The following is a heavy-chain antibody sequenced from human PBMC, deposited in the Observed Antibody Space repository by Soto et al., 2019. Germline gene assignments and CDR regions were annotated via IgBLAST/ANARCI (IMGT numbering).Heavy chain of an antibody. CDR2: INAGNGNT. V-gene: IGHV1-3*01. Sequence: QVQLVQSGAEVKKPGASVKVSCKASGYTFTSYAMHWVRQAPGQRLEWMGWINAGNGNTKYSQKFQGRVTITRDTSASTAYMELSSLRSEDTAVYYCARDGYCTNGVWYTGFDYWGQGTLVTVSS. CDR3: ARDGYCTNGVWYTGFDY. D-gene: IGHD2-8*01. CDR1: GYTFTSYA. J-gene: IGHJ4*02.